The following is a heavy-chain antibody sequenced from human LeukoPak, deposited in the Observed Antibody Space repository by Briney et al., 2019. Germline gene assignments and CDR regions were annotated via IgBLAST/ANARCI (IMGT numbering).Heavy chain of an antibody. D-gene: IGHD1-26*01. J-gene: IGHJ4*02. Sequence: PGGSLRLSCAASGFTFSTYGMHWVRQAPGRGLEWVAAISYDGGYKNYADSVKGRFTISRDNSKNTLYLQMNSLRAEDTAVYYCAKYSESYLVHNYYFDYWGQGTLVTVSS. V-gene: IGHV3-30*18. CDR2: ISYDGGYK. CDR1: GFTFSTYG. CDR3: AKYSESYLVHNYYFDY.